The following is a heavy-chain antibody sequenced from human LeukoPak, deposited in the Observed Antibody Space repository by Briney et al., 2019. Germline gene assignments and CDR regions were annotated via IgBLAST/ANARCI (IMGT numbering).Heavy chain of an antibody. CDR3: ASPGGDYYYYMDV. V-gene: IGHV3-23*01. J-gene: IGHJ6*03. CDR2: ISDSGGST. Sequence: PGGSLRLSCAASRFTFSSYAMSWVRQAPGKGLEWVSAISDSGGSTNYADSVKGRFTISRDNSKNTPYLQMNSLRAEDTAVYYCASPGGDYYYYMDVWGKGTTVTVSS. CDR1: RFTFSSYA.